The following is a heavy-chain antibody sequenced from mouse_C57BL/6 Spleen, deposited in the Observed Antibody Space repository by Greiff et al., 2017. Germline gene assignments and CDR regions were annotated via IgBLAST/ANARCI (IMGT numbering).Heavy chain of an antibody. CDR1: GYAFSSYW. CDR3: ARSGYDPRGYFDY. J-gene: IGHJ2*01. V-gene: IGHV1-80*01. Sequence: QVQLKQSGAELVKPGASVKISCKASGYAFSSYWMNWVKQRPGKGLEWIGQIYPGDGDTNYNGKFKGKATLTADKSSSTAYMQLSSLTSEDSAVYFWARSGYDPRGYFDYWGQGTTLTVSS. D-gene: IGHD2-3*01. CDR2: IYPGDGDT.